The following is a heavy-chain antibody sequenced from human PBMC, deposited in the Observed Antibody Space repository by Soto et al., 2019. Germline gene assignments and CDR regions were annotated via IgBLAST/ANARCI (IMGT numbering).Heavy chain of an antibody. Sequence: QVQLVQSGAEVKKPGSSVKVSCKASVGTFSSYAISWVRQAPGRGLEWMGGIIPIFGTVNYAQKFQGRVTITADKSTSTAYMELSSLRSEDTAIYYCARDEDTRRLSDWGQGTLVTVSS. CDR1: VGTFSSYA. V-gene: IGHV1-69*06. J-gene: IGHJ4*02. CDR3: ARDEDTRRLSD. D-gene: IGHD1-26*01. CDR2: IIPIFGTV.